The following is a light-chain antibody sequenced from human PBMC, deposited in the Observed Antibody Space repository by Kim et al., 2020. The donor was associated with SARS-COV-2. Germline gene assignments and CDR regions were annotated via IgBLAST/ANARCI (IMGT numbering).Light chain of an antibody. CDR3: LVYYGGVWV. CDR1: SDYH. CDR2: STS. V-gene: IGLV7-43*01. Sequence: SDYHANWFQQKPGQAPRALIYSTSTRHPWTPARVSGSLLGGKAALTLSGVQPEDEAAYYCLVYYGGVWVFGGGTRLTVL. J-gene: IGLJ3*02.